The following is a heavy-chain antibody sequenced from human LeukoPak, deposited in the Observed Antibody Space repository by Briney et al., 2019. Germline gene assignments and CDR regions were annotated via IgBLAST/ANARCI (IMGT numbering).Heavy chain of an antibody. V-gene: IGHV3-49*03. Sequence: QPGRSLRLSCTASVFTFGDYSMSWFRQAPGKGREWIGFIRSKAYGGTTEYAASVKGRFTISRDDSKSIAYLQMNSLKTEDTAVYYCTRDTRIVVASLSGYFDYWGQGTLVTVSS. CDR2: IRSKAYGGTT. CDR3: TRDTRIVVASLSGYFDY. CDR1: VFTFGDYS. J-gene: IGHJ4*02. D-gene: IGHD2-2*01.